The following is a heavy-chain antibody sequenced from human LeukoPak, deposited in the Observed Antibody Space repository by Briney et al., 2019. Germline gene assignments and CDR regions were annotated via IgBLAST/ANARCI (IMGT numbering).Heavy chain of an antibody. Sequence: GGSLSLSCAASGFTFSSFGMHWVRQAPGKGLEWVAVISYDGSYKNYVDSVKGRFTISRDISKNTLYLQMNSLRAEDTAVYYCAKRLGYYDSSEGYFDQWGQGTLVTVSS. V-gene: IGHV3-30*18. J-gene: IGHJ4*02. CDR1: GFTFSSFG. CDR3: AKRLGYYDSSEGYFDQ. CDR2: ISYDGSYK. D-gene: IGHD3-22*01.